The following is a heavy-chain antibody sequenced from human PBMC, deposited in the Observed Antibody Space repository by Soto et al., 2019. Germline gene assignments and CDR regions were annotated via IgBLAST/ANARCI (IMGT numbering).Heavy chain of an antibody. CDR2: IYWDDDK. V-gene: IGHV2-5*02. J-gene: IGHJ2*01. CDR1: VFPLSTSGVG. CDR3: AHSFTAAAGSYWYFDL. Sequence: QITLKESGPTVVKPTQTLTLTCTFSVFPLSTSGVGVGWIRQPPGKALEWLALIYWDDDKRYSPSLNSSLTITKDNSKNQVVRTMTNMGPVDTATYYCAHSFTAAAGSYWYFDLWGRGTLVTVSS. D-gene: IGHD6-13*01.